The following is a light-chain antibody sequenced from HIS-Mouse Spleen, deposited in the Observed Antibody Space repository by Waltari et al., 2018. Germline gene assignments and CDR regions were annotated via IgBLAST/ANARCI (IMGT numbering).Light chain of an antibody. CDR2: EDS. J-gene: IGLJ2*01. CDR1: ALPKKY. V-gene: IGLV3-10*01. CDR3: YSTDSSGNHRV. Sequence: SYELTQPPSVPVSPGQTARTTCPGDALPKKYAYWYQQKSGQAPVLVIYEDSKRPSGIPERFAGPSSGTMATWTISGAQVEDEADYYCYSTDSSGNHRVFGGGTKLTVL.